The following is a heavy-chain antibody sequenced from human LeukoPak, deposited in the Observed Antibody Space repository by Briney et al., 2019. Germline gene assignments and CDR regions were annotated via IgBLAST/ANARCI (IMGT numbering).Heavy chain of an antibody. CDR2: ISGSGGST. J-gene: IGHJ4*02. Sequence: TGGSLRLSCAASGFTFSSYAMSWVRQAPGKGLEWVSAISGSGGSTYYADSVKGRFTISRDNSKNTLYLQMNSLRAEDTAVYYCAKDSYYDILTGYYNNYVFDCWGQGTLVTVSS. V-gene: IGHV3-23*01. CDR3: AKDSYYDILTGYYNNYVFDC. D-gene: IGHD3-9*01. CDR1: GFTFSSYA.